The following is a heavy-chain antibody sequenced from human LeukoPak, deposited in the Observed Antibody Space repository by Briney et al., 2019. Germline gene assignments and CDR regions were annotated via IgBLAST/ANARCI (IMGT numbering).Heavy chain of an antibody. CDR2: IKPDSGQT. J-gene: IGHJ4*02. CDR3: ARDYPHQRFDI. D-gene: IGHD2-2*01. CDR1: GYVFASHW. Sequence: GASVKVSCRASGYVFASHWVHWFRQAPGQGLEWVGFIKPDSGQTGLAQSLQGRVTLTRDTPISTVYMELNGLTSDDTAVYFCARDYPHQRFDIWGQGTLVTVSS. V-gene: IGHV1-2*02.